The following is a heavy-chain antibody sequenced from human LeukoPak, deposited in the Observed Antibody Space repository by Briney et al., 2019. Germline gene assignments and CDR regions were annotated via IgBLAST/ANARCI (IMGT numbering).Heavy chain of an antibody. Sequence: GGSLRLSCAASGFTFSSYGMHWVRQAPGKGLEWVAVISFDESNKYYADSVKGRFTISRDHSKNTLYLQMSSLRAEDTAVYYCARGAGLLWFGTAVDYWGQGTLVTVSS. CDR1: GFTFSSYG. CDR3: ARGAGLLWFGTAVDY. D-gene: IGHD3-10*01. J-gene: IGHJ4*02. CDR2: ISFDESNK. V-gene: IGHV3-30*03.